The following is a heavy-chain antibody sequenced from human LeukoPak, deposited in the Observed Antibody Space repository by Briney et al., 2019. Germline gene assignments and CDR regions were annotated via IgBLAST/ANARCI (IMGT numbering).Heavy chain of an antibody. D-gene: IGHD6-13*01. CDR1: GGSISCYY. J-gene: IGHJ4*02. Sequence: SETLSLTCTVSGGSISCYYWSWIRQPPGKGLEWLGYIYYSGSTNYSPPLKSRGTISVDTSKNQFSLKLRSVTAADTAVYYCASSTGYSSSWYVFDYWGQGTLVTVSS. CDR2: IYYSGST. CDR3: ASSTGYSSSWYVFDY. V-gene: IGHV4-59*08.